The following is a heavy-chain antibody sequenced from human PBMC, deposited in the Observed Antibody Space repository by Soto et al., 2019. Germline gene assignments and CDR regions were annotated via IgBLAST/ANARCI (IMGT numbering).Heavy chain of an antibody. V-gene: IGHV1-69*01. Sequence: KISCKGSGYSFTSYWISWVRQAPGQGLEWMGGIIPIFGTANYAQKFQGRVTITADEFTSTAYMELSSLRSEDTAVYYCARDPIDSSSSEVGYYYYGMDVWGQGTTVTVSS. CDR1: GYSFTSYW. CDR2: IIPIFGTA. D-gene: IGHD6-6*01. J-gene: IGHJ6*02. CDR3: ARDPIDSSSSEVGYYYYGMDV.